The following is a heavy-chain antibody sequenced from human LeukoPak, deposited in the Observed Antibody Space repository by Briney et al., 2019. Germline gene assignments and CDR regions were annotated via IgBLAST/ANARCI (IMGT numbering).Heavy chain of an antibody. V-gene: IGHV1-24*01. D-gene: IGHD4-11*01. J-gene: IGHJ2*01. CDR3: ATVEDYPYWYFDL. CDR2: FDPEDGET. CDR1: GYTLTELS. Sequence: ASVKLPCKVSGYTLTELSMHWVRQAPGKGLEWMGGFDPEDGETIYAQKFQGRVTMTEDTSTDTAYMELSSLRSEDTAVYYCATVEDYPYWYFDLWGRGTLVTVSS.